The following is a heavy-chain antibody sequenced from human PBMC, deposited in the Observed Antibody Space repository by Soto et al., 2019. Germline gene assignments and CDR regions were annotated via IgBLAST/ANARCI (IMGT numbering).Heavy chain of an antibody. D-gene: IGHD3-3*01. CDR1: GFTFSTYA. Sequence: EVQLLESGGGLVQPGGSLRLSCAASGFTFSTYAMTWVRQAPGKGLEWVSTISASGDSTYYADSVKGRFTISRDNSKNTLDLQRHSLRAEATAVYYCAKSGAPEGRSGYSNWFDSWGQGTLVTVSS. CDR3: AKSGAPEGRSGYSNWFDS. CDR2: ISASGDST. J-gene: IGHJ5*01. V-gene: IGHV3-23*01.